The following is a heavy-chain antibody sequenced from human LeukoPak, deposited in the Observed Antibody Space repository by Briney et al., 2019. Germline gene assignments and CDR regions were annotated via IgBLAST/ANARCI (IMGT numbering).Heavy chain of an antibody. CDR2: ISYDGSNK. CDR3: ARDRAYGAHFDY. J-gene: IGHJ4*02. V-gene: IGHV3-30*03. Sequence: GRYLRLSCAASGFTFSSYGMHWVRQAPGKGLEWVAVISYDGSNKYYADSVKGRFTISRDNSKNTLYLQMNSLRAEDTAVYYCARDRAYGAHFDYWGQGTLVTVSS. CDR1: GFTFSSYG. D-gene: IGHD4-17*01.